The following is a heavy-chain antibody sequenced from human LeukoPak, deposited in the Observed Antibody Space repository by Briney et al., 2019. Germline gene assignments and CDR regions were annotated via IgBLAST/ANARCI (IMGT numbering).Heavy chain of an antibody. V-gene: IGHV1-18*01. CDR2: ISAYNGNT. D-gene: IGHD6-13*01. CDR3: ARDKSVSAAAGLDY. CDR1: GYTFTSYG. J-gene: IGHJ4*02. Sequence: ASVKVSCKASGYTFTSYGISWVRQAPGQGLEWMGWISAYNGNTNYAQKLQGRVTMTTDTSTSTAYMELSSLRSEDTAVYYCARDKSVSAAAGLDYWGQGTLVTVSS.